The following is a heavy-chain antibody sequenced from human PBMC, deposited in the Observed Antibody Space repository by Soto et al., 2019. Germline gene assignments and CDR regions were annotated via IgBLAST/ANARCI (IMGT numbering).Heavy chain of an antibody. V-gene: IGHV1-18*01. CDR3: ARDPKEYSIQNWFDP. CDR2: ISAYNGNT. J-gene: IGHJ5*02. Sequence: GASVKVSCKASGYTFTSYGISWVRQAPGQGLEWMGWISAYNGNTNYAQKLQGRVTMTTDTSTSTAYMELRSLRSDDTAVYYCARDPKEYSIQNWFDPWGQGTLVTVSS. D-gene: IGHD6-6*01. CDR1: GYTFTSYG.